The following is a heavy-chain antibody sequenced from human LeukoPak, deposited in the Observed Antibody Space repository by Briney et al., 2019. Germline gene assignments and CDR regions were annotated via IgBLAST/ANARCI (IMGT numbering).Heavy chain of an antibody. D-gene: IGHD2-15*01. Sequence: GRSLRLSCAASGFTFSSYAMHWVRQAPGKGLEWVAVISYDGSNKYYADSVKGRFTISRDNSKNTLYLQMNSLRAEDTAVYYCARAIVVAVAADYWGQGTLVTVSS. CDR1: GFTFSSYA. J-gene: IGHJ4*02. V-gene: IGHV3-30-3*01. CDR3: ARAIVVAVAADY. CDR2: ISYDGSNK.